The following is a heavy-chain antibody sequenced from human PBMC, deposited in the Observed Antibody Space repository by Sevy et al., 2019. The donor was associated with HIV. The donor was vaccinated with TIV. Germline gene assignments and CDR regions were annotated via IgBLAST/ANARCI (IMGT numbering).Heavy chain of an antibody. J-gene: IGHJ4*02. V-gene: IGHV3-23*01. Sequence: GGSLRLSCTASGFTFSSYAMSWVRQAPGKGLEWVSTISGSGGNRYFADSLKGRFTISRDKSRNTVLLQMTNLRPEDTAVYYCAKNRVGSYPDYWGQGTLVTVSS. CDR2: ISGSGGNR. CDR3: AKNRVGSYPDY. D-gene: IGHD1-26*01. CDR1: GFTFSSYA.